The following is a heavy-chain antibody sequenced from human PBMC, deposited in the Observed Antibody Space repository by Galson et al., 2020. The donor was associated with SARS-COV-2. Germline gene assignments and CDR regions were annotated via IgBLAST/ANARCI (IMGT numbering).Heavy chain of an antibody. D-gene: IGHD4-4*01. CDR2: INPSGGAT. Sequence: ASVKVSCKASGYTFTSYYIHWVRQAPGQGLEWMGVINPSGGATTYAQKFQGRVSMTRDTSTSTAYMELSSLRSGDTAVYYCARDSQGGNDYNYCRFCGQGTLVTVSS. CDR3: ARDSQGGNDYNYCRF. J-gene: IGHJ1*01. CDR1: GYTFTSYY. V-gene: IGHV1-46*01.